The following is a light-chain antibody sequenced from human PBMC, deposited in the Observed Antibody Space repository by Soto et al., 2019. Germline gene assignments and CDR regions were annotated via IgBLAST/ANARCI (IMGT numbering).Light chain of an antibody. Sequence: EIVMTQSPATLSLSPGETATLSCRASQSVHSNLAWFQQHPGQAPRLLIYGASTRATGIPARFSGSGSGTEFTLTISNLQSEDFAVYYCQQYNKWPRTFGQGTKVDIK. CDR3: QQYNKWPRT. V-gene: IGKV3-15*01. CDR1: QSVHSN. J-gene: IGKJ1*01. CDR2: GAS.